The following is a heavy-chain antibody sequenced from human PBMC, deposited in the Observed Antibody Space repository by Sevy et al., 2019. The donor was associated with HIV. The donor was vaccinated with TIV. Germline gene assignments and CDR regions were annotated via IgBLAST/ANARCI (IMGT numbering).Heavy chain of an antibody. V-gene: IGHV3-9*01. D-gene: IGHD2-21*01. CDR1: GFPFNDHA. J-gene: IGHJ6*02. CDR2: VSWNSRYI. CDR3: AKDINRGCDGVNCYSYYYYFYGLDV. Sequence: GGSLRLSCAASGFPFNDHAMHWVRQVPGKGLEWVSGVSWNSRYIAYADSVKGRFTISRDNARHFLYLEMNSLRPEDTALYYCAKDINRGCDGVNCYSYYYYFYGLDVWGQGTTVTVSS.